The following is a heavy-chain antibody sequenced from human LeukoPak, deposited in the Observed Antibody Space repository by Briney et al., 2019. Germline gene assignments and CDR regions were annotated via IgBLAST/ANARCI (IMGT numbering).Heavy chain of an antibody. Sequence: GRSLRLSCAASGFTFSSYGMHWVRQAPGRGLEWVAVIWYDGSNKYYADSVKGRFTISRDNSKNTLYLQMNSLRAEDTAVYYCARGRIWYFDYWGQGTLVTVSS. CDR1: GFTFSSYG. V-gene: IGHV3-33*01. J-gene: IGHJ4*02. CDR2: IWYDGSNK. CDR3: ARGRIWYFDY. D-gene: IGHD3-16*01.